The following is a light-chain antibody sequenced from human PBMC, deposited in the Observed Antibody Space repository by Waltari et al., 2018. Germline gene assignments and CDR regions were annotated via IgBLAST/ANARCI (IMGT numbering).Light chain of an antibody. V-gene: IGKV2-28*01. Sequence: DIVMTQSPLSLSVTPGEPASISCRSSQSLLHSSGNTFLVWYLQKPGQSPQPLIYLISNRASGVPDRFSGSGSGTDFTLKISRVEAEDVGVYFCMQARQTPWTFGQGTKVEIK. CDR2: LIS. J-gene: IGKJ1*01. CDR3: MQARQTPWT. CDR1: QSLLHSSGNTF.